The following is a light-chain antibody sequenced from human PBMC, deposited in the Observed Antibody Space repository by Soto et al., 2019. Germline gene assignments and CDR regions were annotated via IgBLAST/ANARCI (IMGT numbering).Light chain of an antibody. V-gene: IGKV3-20*01. CDR1: RSVNNNY. Sequence: EIVLTQSPGTLSLSPGERATLSCRASRSVNNNYLAWHQQKPGQAPRLLIFGASSRATGIPDRFIGSGSGTDFTLTINRLEPEDFAVYYCQQYVTSRRTFGPGTKVDIK. CDR2: GAS. CDR3: QQYVTSRRT. J-gene: IGKJ1*01.